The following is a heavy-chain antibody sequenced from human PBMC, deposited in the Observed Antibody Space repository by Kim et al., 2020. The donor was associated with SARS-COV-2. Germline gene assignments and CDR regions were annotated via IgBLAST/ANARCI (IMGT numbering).Heavy chain of an antibody. CDR1: GGSISSGDYY. D-gene: IGHD3-22*01. V-gene: IGHV4-30-4*01. J-gene: IGHJ4*02. Sequence: SETLSLTCTVSGGSISSGDYYWSWIRQPPGKGLEWIGYIYYSGSTYYNPSLKSRVTISVDTSKNQFSLKLSSVTAADTAVYYCARVPYYYDSSGYYYVYFDYWGQGTLVTVSS. CDR3: ARVPYYYDSSGYYYVYFDY. CDR2: IYYSGST.